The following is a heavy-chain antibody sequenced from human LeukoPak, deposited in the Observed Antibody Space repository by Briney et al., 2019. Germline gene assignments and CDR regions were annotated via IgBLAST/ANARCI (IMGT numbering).Heavy chain of an antibody. CDR3: AHDLLACADV. CDR1: GFTFSSYS. V-gene: IGHV3-48*01. CDR2: ISRSSSTI. D-gene: IGHD3-3*01. Sequence: PGGSLRLSCAASGFTFSSYSLNWVRQAPGKGLEWVSYISRSSSTIYADSVKGRFTISRDNANNSLYLQMNSLRAEDTAVYYCAHDLLACADVWGQGALVSVSS. J-gene: IGHJ4*02.